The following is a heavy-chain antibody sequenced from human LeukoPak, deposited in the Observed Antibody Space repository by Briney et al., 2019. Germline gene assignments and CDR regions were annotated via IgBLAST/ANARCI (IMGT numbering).Heavy chain of an antibody. CDR1: GFTFGDYA. CDR2: IRSKAYGGTT. J-gene: IGHJ6*02. D-gene: IGHD2-2*01. V-gene: IGHV3-49*04. Sequence: QAGGSLRLSCTASGFTFGDYAMSWVRQAPGRGLEWVGFIRSKAYGGTTEYAASVKGRFTISRDDSKSIAYLQMNSLKTEDTAVYYCTREYQLLLYYYYYGMGVWGQGTTVTVSS. CDR3: TREYQLLLYYYYYGMGV.